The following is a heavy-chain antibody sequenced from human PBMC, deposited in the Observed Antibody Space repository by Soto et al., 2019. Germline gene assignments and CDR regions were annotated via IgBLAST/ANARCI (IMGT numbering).Heavy chain of an antibody. CDR2: ASGGGDAK. CDR1: GFHFTSYA. D-gene: IGHD3-16*01. V-gene: IGHV3-23*01. Sequence: EVQLLESGGGSVQPGGSLRLSCATSGFHFTSYAMSWVRQAPGRGLEWVSGASGGGDAKYYTDSVKGRFTVSRDSSKNTMYLQMTSLRVEDTAIYFCAKEKNGFCDGGGCRHYFDYWGQGALVTVSS. CDR3: AKEKNGFCDGGGCRHYFDY. J-gene: IGHJ4*02.